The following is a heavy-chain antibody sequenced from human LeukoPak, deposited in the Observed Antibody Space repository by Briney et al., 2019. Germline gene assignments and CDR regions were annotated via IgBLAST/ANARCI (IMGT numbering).Heavy chain of an antibody. CDR3: AGSRGYFDY. CDR2: IYYSGST. Sequence: SETLSLTCTVSGGSISSYYWSWTRQPPGKGLEWIGYIYYSGSTNYNPSLKSRVTISVDTSKNQFSLKLSSVTAADTALYYCAGSRGYFDYWGQGTLVTVSS. D-gene: IGHD6-13*01. V-gene: IGHV4-59*01. CDR1: GGSISSYY. J-gene: IGHJ4*02.